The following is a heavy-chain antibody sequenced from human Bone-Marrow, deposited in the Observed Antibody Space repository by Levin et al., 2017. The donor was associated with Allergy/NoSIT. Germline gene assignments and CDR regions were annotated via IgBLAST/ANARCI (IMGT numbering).Heavy chain of an antibody. J-gene: IGHJ3*02. Sequence: PGGSLRLSCAASGFIFRDHYMSWIRQAPGKGLEWVSCISRTSTDTDYADSVKGRFTISRDNAKNSLYLQMNSLRVEDTAVYYCAREGAVAGSALDAFDIWGQGTTVTVSS. CDR1: GFIFRDHY. CDR3: AREGAVAGSALDAFDI. V-gene: IGHV3-11*05. CDR2: ISRTSTDT. D-gene: IGHD6-13*01.